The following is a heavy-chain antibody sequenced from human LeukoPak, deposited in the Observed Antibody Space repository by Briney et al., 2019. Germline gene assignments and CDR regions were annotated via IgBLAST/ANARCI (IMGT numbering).Heavy chain of an antibody. Sequence: SETLSLTCTVSGGSISSSSYYWGWIRQPPGKGLEWIGSIYYSGSTYYNPSLKSRVTISVDTSKNQFPLKLSSVTAADTAVYYCARHYDFWSGYYNYYYYGMDVWGQGTTVTVSS. J-gene: IGHJ6*02. D-gene: IGHD3-3*01. CDR3: ARHYDFWSGYYNYYYYGMDV. CDR2: IYYSGST. CDR1: GGSISSSSYY. V-gene: IGHV4-39*01.